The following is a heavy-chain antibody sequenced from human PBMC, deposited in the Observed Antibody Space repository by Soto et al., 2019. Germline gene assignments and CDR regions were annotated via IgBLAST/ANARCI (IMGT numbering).Heavy chain of an antibody. J-gene: IGHJ6*02. D-gene: IGHD3-22*01. Sequence: QVQLVQSGAEVKKPGSSVKVSCKASGGTFSSYAISWVRQAPGQGLEWMGGIIPIFGTANYAQKSQGRVTITADESTSTAYMALSSLRSEDTAVYYCASAYYDSRENIGYYGMDVWGQGTTVTVSS. V-gene: IGHV1-69*01. CDR3: ASAYYDSRENIGYYGMDV. CDR2: IIPIFGTA. CDR1: GGTFSSYA.